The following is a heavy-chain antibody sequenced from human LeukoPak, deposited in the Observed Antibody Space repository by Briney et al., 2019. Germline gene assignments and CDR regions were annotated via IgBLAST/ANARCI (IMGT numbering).Heavy chain of an antibody. Sequence: GGSLGLSCAASGFTVSTNCMTWVRQAPGKGLEWVSTIYSGGTTYYADSVMGRFTISRHNSRNTLYLQMNSLRAEDTAVYFDLWGQGTLVTVSS. V-gene: IGHV3-53*04. CDR3: L. J-gene: IGHJ5*02. CDR1: GFTVSTNC. CDR2: IYSGGTT.